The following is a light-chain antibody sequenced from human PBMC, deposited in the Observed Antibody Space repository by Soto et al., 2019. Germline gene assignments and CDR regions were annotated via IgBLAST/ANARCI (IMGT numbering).Light chain of an antibody. J-gene: IGLJ1*01. CDR2: EVS. CDR3: CSYAGSSTYV. Sequence: QSVLTQPASVSGSPGEWITISCTGTSSDVGSYNLVSWYQQHPGKAPKLMIYEVSKRPSGVSNRFSGSKSGNTASLTISGLQAEDEADYYCCSYAGSSTYVFGNGTKVTVL. V-gene: IGLV2-23*02. CDR1: SSDVGSYNL.